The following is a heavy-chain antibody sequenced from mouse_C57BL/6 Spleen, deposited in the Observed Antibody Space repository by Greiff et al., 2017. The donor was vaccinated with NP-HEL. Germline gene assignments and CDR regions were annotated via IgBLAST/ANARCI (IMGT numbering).Heavy chain of an antibody. Sequence: QVQLQQSGAELARPGASVKLSCKASGYTFTSYGISWVKQRTGQGLEWIGEIYPRSGNTYYNEKFKGKATLTADKSSSTAYMQLRSLTSEDSAVYFCARSGIYAMDYWGQGTSVTVSS. CDR1: GYTFTSYG. V-gene: IGHV1-81*01. CDR2: IYPRSGNT. CDR3: ARSGIYAMDY. J-gene: IGHJ4*01.